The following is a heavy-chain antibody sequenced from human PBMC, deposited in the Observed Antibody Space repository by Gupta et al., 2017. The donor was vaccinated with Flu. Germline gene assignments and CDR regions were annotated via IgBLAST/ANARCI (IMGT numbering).Heavy chain of an antibody. J-gene: IGHJ4*02. CDR1: GGSFSGYY. Sequence: QVQLQQWGAGLLKPSETLSLTCAVYGGSFSGYYWSWIRQPPGKGLEWIGEINHSGSTNYNPSLKSRVTISVDTSKNQFSLKLSSVTAADTAVYYCARVFPGYYDSSGPRYHFDYWGQGTLVTVSS. D-gene: IGHD3-22*01. CDR3: ARVFPGYYDSSGPRYHFDY. V-gene: IGHV4-34*01. CDR2: INHSGST.